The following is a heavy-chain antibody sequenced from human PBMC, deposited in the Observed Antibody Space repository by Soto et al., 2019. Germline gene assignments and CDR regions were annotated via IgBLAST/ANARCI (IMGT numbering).Heavy chain of an antibody. CDR1: GFTFSSYW. Sequence: EVQLVESGGGLVQPGGSLRLSCAASGFTFSSYWMTWVRQAPGKGLEWVANIRPEGTERYYVESVKGRFTISRDNAKKSLYLQMISVRVEDTAVYYCARPTYSLRAFNGIDVWGQGTTVIVSS. D-gene: IGHD1-26*01. V-gene: IGHV3-7*03. J-gene: IGHJ6*02. CDR3: ARPTYSLRAFNGIDV. CDR2: IRPEGTER.